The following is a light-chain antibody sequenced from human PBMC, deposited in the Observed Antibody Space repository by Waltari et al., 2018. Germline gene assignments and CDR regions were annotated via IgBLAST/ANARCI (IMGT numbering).Light chain of an antibody. Sequence: EIVLTQSPGTLSLSPGEGATLSCRASQSVSSSYLAWYQQKPGQAPRLLIYGASSRATGIPDRFSGSGSGTDFTLTISRLEPEDFAVYYCQQYCSSLPWTFGQGP. CDR1: QSVSSSY. J-gene: IGKJ1*01. V-gene: IGKV3-20*01. CDR3: QQYCSSLPWT. CDR2: GAS.